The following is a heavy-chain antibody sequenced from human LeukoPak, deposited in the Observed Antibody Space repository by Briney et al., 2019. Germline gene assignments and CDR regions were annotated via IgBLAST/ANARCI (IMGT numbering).Heavy chain of an antibody. CDR2: INPNSGGT. Sequence: ASVTVSCTASGYTFTGYYMHWVRQAPGQGLEWMGWINPNSGGTNYAQKFQGRVTMTRDTSISTAYMELSRLRSDDTAVYYCARGQQLVPTPIDYWGQGTLVTVSS. J-gene: IGHJ4*02. CDR3: ARGQQLVPTPIDY. V-gene: IGHV1-2*02. D-gene: IGHD6-13*01. CDR1: GYTFTGYY.